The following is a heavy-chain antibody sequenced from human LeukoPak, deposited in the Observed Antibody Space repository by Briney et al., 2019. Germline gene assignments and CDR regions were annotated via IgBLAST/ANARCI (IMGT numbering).Heavy chain of an antibody. J-gene: IGHJ4*02. CDR2: ISSNGGST. D-gene: IGHD6-19*01. V-gene: IGHV3-64*01. Sequence: PGGSLRLSCAASGFTFGSYALHWVRQAPGKGLEYVSAISSNGGSTYYANSVKGRFTISRDNSKNTLYLQMGSLRAEDMAVYYCAAIAVAGTYFDYWGQGTLVTVSS. CDR3: AAIAVAGTYFDY. CDR1: GFTFGSYA.